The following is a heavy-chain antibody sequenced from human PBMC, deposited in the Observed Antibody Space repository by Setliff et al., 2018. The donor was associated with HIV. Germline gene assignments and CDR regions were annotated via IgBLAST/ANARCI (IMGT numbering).Heavy chain of an antibody. D-gene: IGHD1-26*01. Sequence: PSETLSLXCTVSGGSISSSSYYWGWSRQPPGKGLEWIGSIYYRGSTYYNPSLKSRVTISVDTSKNQFSLKLSSVTAADTAVYCCARLSGSVLRGGLFDPRGQGTLVTVSS. V-gene: IGHV4-39*07. CDR2: IYYRGST. J-gene: IGHJ5*02. CDR1: GGSISSSSYY. CDR3: ARLSGSVLRGGLFDP.